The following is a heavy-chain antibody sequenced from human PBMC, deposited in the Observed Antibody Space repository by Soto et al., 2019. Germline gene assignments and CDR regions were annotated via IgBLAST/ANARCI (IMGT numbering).Heavy chain of an antibody. CDR2: ISYDGSNK. CDR1: GFTFSSYG. J-gene: IGHJ6*01. CDR3: AKDRGRSGYDWEYYYGMDV. Sequence: QVQLVESGGGVVQPGRSLRLSCAASGFTFSSYGMHWVRQAPGKGLEWVAVISYDGSNKYYADSVKGRFTISRDNSKNTLYLQMNSLRAEDTAVYYCAKDRGRSGYDWEYYYGMDVW. V-gene: IGHV3-30*18. D-gene: IGHD5-12*01.